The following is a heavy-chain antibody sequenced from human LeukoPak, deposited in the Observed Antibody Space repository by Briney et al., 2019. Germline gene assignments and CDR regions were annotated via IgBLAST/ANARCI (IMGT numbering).Heavy chain of an antibody. D-gene: IGHD4-17*01. Sequence: SETLSLTCAVYGGSFSGYYWSWIRQPPGKGLEWIGEINHSGSTNYNPSLKSRVTISVDTSKNQFSLKLSSVTAADTAVYYCARSRNDGDPFPGYFDYWGQGTLVTVSS. J-gene: IGHJ4*02. CDR3: ARSRNDGDPFPGYFDY. CDR1: GGSFSGYY. V-gene: IGHV4-34*01. CDR2: INHSGST.